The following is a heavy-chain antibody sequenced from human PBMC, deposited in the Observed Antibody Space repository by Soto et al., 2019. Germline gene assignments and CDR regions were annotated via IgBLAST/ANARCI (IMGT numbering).Heavy chain of an antibody. Sequence: SETLSLTCTVSGGSISSGGYYWSWIRQHPGKGLEWIGYIYYSGSTYYNPSLKSRVTISVDTSKNQFSLKLSSVTAADTAVYYCARDFPVTSYYYYGMDVWGQGTTVTAP. CDR2: IYYSGST. CDR1: GGSISSGGYY. V-gene: IGHV4-31*03. D-gene: IGHD4-4*01. CDR3: ARDFPVTSYYYYGMDV. J-gene: IGHJ6*02.